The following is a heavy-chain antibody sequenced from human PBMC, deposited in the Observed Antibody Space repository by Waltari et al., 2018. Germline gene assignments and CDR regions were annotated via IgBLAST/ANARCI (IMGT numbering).Heavy chain of an antibody. V-gene: IGHV3-23*01. J-gene: IGHJ4*02. CDR3: AKAIGRVVTPAG. D-gene: IGHD3-10*01. Sequence: EVQLLESGGGLVQPGGSLRLSCAASGFTFSSYAISWVRQAPGKGLEWVSAISGSGGSTYYADSVKGRFTISRDNSKNTLYLQMNSLRAEDTAVYYCAKAIGRVVTPAGWGQGTLVTVSS. CDR1: GFTFSSYA. CDR2: ISGSGGST.